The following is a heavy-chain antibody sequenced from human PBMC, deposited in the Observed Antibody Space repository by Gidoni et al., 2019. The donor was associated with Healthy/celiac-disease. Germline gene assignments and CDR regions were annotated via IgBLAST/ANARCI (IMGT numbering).Heavy chain of an antibody. J-gene: IGHJ6*02. CDR1: GLTFSSYW. V-gene: IGHV3-7*01. CDR2: IKQDGSGK. D-gene: IGHD4-4*01. Sequence: EVQLVESGGGLVQPGGSLRLSCAASGLTFSSYWMSWVRQAPGKGLEWVANIKQDGSGKYYVDSVKGRFTISRDNAKNALYLQMNSLRAEYTAVYYCARDRYSNYYYYGMDVWGQGTTVTVSS. CDR3: ARDRYSNYYYYGMDV.